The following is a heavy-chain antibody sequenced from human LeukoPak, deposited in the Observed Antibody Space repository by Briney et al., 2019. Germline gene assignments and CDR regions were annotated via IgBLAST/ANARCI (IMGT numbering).Heavy chain of an antibody. CDR2: IYPSDSDT. V-gene: IGHV5-51*01. Sequence: GESLNFSCTGSGYSSTSYWIGWVRQMPGKGLEWMGIIYPSDSDTRYSPSFQGQVTISAAKSISTAYLQWSSLKASDTAIYYCARLSGEPIAYWGQGTLVTVSS. J-gene: IGHJ4*02. CDR1: GYSSTSYW. D-gene: IGHD1-14*01. CDR3: ARLSGEPIAY.